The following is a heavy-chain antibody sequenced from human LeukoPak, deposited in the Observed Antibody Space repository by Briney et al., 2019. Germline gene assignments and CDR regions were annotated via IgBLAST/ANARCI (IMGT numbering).Heavy chain of an antibody. CDR1: GYTFTGYY. J-gene: IGHJ5*02. CDR2: INPNSGGT. Sequence: ASVKVSCKASGYTFTGYYMHWVRQAPGQGLEWMGWINPNSGGTNYAQKFQGRVTMTRDTSISTAYMELSRLRPDDTAVYYCARDRTWSSSWSRGLDPWGQGTLVTVSS. D-gene: IGHD6-13*01. CDR3: ARDRTWSSSWSRGLDP. V-gene: IGHV1-2*02.